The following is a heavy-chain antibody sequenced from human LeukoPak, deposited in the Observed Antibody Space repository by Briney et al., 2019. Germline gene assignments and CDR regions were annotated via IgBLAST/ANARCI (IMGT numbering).Heavy chain of an antibody. D-gene: IGHD2-15*01. CDR2: INRDGSQE. CDR3: ARDATHGSGGTCYDPFDY. Sequence: PGGSLRLSCAASGFTLSSYWMTWVRQAPGKGLEWVANINRDGSQENYVDSVQGRFTISRDNAKNSLYLQMNSLRVEDTASYYCARDATHGSGGTCYDPFDYWGQAILVTVSS. V-gene: IGHV3-7*01. CDR1: GFTLSSYW. J-gene: IGHJ4*02.